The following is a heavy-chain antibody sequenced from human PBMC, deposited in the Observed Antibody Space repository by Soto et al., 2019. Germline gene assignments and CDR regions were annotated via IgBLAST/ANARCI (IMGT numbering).Heavy chain of an antibody. CDR1: GFTFSDYY. Sequence: GGSLRLSCAASGFTFSDYYMSWIRQAPGKGLEWVSYISSSGSTIYYADSVKGRFTISRDNAKNSLYLQMNSLRAEDTAVYYCARVFGFLEWLLTQYYFDFPCPGTLVTV. V-gene: IGHV3-11*01. CDR3: ARVFGFLEWLLTQYYFDF. D-gene: IGHD3-3*01. CDR2: ISSSGSTI. J-gene: IGHJ4*02.